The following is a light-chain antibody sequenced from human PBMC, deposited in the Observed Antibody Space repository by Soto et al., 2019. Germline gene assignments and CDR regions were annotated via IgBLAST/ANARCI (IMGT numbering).Light chain of an antibody. CDR2: GNS. V-gene: IGLV1-40*01. Sequence: QSVLTQPPSVSGAPGQRVTISCTGSSSNIGAGYDVHWYQQLPGTAPKLLIYGNSNRPSGVPDRFSGSKSGTSASLAITGLQAEDEADYYCQSYDSSLSAFYVFGTRTTVTVL. CDR3: QSYDSSLSAFYV. CDR1: SSNIGAGYD. J-gene: IGLJ1*01.